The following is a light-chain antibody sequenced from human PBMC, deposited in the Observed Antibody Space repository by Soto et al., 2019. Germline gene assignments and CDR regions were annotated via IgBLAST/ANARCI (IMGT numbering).Light chain of an antibody. CDR1: SSDIGAYNY. CDR2: EVT. Sequence: QSALTQPASVSGSPGQSITISCTGTSSDIGAYNYVAWYQQHPGKAPKLIIYEVTYRPSGVSSRFSGSKAGNTASLTISGLQAEDDANYYCTSYTTATIVVFGGGTKLTVL. J-gene: IGLJ2*01. CDR3: TSYTTATIVV. V-gene: IGLV2-14*03.